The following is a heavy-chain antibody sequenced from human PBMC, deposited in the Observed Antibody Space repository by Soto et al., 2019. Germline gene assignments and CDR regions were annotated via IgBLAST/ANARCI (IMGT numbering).Heavy chain of an antibody. Sequence: QVQLVQSGAEVKKPGASVKVSCKASGYTFTGYYMHWVRQAPGQGLEWMGWINPNSGGTNYAQKFQGWVTMTRDPSISTAYMELSRLRSDDTAVYYCARSVYYYGSWSSYYYGMDVWGQGTTVTVSS. J-gene: IGHJ6*02. CDR1: GYTFTGYY. V-gene: IGHV1-2*04. CDR2: INPNSGGT. CDR3: ARSVYYYGSWSSYYYGMDV. D-gene: IGHD3-10*01.